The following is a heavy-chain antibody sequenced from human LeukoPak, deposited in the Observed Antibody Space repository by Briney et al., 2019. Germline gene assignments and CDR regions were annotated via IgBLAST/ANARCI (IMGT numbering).Heavy chain of an antibody. CDR1: YGSISTYF. V-gene: IGHV4-4*07. CDR2: IFASGST. CDR3: ARGAGYSREVNYYYYMDV. J-gene: IGHJ6*03. Sequence: SETLSLTCTVSYGSISTYFRSWVRQPAGKGLEWIGRIFASGSTFYSPSLKSRVTMSVDTSKSQFSLKLNSVTAADTAVYYCARGAGYSREVNYYYYMDVWGKGTTVTVSS. D-gene: IGHD1-26*01.